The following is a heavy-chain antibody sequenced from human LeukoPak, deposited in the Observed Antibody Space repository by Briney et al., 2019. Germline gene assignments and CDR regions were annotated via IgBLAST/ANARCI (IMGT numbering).Heavy chain of an antibody. D-gene: IGHD3/OR15-3a*01. CDR1: GYTFTSYD. CDR3: ARGARGLPYYYYYGMDV. CDR2: MNPNSGNT. V-gene: IGHV1-8*01. Sequence: ASVKVSCKASGYTFTSYDINWVRQATGQGLEWMGWMNPNSGNTGYAQKFQGRVTMTRNTSISTAYMELSSLRSEDTAVYYCARGARGLPYYYYYGMDVWGQGTTVTVSS. J-gene: IGHJ6*02.